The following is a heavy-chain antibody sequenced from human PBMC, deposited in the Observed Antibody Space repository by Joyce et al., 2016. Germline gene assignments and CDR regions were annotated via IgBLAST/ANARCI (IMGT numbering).Heavy chain of an antibody. V-gene: IGHV5-51*01. D-gene: IGHD2-2*02. Sequence: EVQLVQSGAEVKKPGESLKISCKGSGYSFTNYWIGWVSQMPGKGLELMGIIYPGDSATRYSPSFQGQVTIAADKSISTAYLQGSSLKASDTAMYYCARSTLPGYCSSTSCYIRYYFDYWGQGTLVTVSS. CDR1: GYSFTNYW. CDR3: ARSTLPGYCSSTSCYIRYYFDY. J-gene: IGHJ4*02. CDR2: IYPGDSAT.